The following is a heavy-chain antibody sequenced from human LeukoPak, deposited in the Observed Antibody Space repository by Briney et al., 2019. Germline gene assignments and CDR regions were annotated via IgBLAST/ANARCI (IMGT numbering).Heavy chain of an antibody. V-gene: IGHV3-11*06. D-gene: IGHD6-19*01. CDR2: ISNSGREI. Sequence: GGSLRLSCTASGFTFSDSYMTWIRQAPGKGLEWVSYISNSGREINYADSVKGRFTISRDNAKNSLYLQMNSLRAEDTAVYYCVRRVGYDNGWGSYYRYMDVWGKGTTVIISS. CDR3: VRRVGYDNGWGSYYRYMDV. J-gene: IGHJ6*03. CDR1: GFTFSDSY.